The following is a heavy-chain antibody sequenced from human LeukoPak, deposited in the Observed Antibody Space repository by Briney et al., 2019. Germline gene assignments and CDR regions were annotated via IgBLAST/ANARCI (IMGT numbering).Heavy chain of an antibody. CDR1: GFTFSSYS. J-gene: IGHJ4*02. CDR3: ARVREGGCSSGWYYFDY. Sequence: GGSLRLSCAASGFTFSSYSVNWVRQASGKGMEWVSSISSTSSYIYYADSVKGRFTISRDNAKNSLYLQMNSLRAEDTAVYYCARVREGGCSSGWYYFDYWGQGTLVTVSS. CDR2: ISSTSSYI. V-gene: IGHV3-21*01. D-gene: IGHD6-19*01.